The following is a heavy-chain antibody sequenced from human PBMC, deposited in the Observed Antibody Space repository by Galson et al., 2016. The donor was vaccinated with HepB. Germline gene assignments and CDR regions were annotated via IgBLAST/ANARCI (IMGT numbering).Heavy chain of an antibody. V-gene: IGHV3-15*01. J-gene: IGHJ4*02. Sequence: SLRLSCAAVEFAFSSYAMTWVRQAPGKGLEWVGHIKNKVDGGTADYAAPVKGRFTISRDDSENTLYLQMNSLTTEDTAVYYCATEGRYVEEPQHFFDYWGQGTLVTVSS. CDR2: IKNKVDGGTA. CDR1: EFAFSSYA. CDR3: ATEGRYVEEPQHFFDY. D-gene: IGHD2-15*01.